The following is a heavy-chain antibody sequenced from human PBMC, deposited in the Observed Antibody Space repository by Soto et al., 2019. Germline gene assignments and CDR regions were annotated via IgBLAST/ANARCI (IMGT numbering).Heavy chain of an antibody. V-gene: IGHV3-30*18. J-gene: IGHJ1*01. CDR3: AKDEGYSAY. CDR1: GFAFSSYG. Sequence: GGSLRLSCAASGFAFSSYGMHWVRQAPGKGLEWVAVISYDGSNKYYADSVKGRFTISRDNSKNTLYLQMNSLRAEDTAVYYCAKDEGYSAYWGQGTLVTVSS. D-gene: IGHD5-18*01. CDR2: ISYDGSNK.